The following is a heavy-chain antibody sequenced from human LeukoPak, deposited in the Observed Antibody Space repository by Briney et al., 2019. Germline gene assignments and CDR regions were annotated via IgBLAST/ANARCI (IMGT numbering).Heavy chain of an antibody. D-gene: IGHD3-10*01. V-gene: IGHV4-59*01. J-gene: IGHJ4*02. CDR2: IYYSGST. CDR1: GGSISSYY. Sequence: KPSETLSLTCTVSGGSISSYYWSWIRQPPGKGLEWIGYIYYSGSTNYNPSLKSRVTISVDTSKNQFSLKLSSVTAADTAVYYCARGEGFLFDYWGQGTLVTVSS. CDR3: ARGEGFLFDY.